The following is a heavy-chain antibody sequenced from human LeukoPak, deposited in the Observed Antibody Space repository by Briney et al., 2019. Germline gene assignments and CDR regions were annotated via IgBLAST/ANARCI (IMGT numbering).Heavy chain of an antibody. Sequence: PGRSLRLSCAASGFTFSDYAMHWVRQAPGKGLEWVAVIWYDGSNKYYADSVKGRFTISRDNSKNTLYLQMNSLRAEDTAVYYCARDGFGELLYGFDYWGQGTLVTVSS. CDR3: ARDGFGELLYGFDY. V-gene: IGHV3-33*08. J-gene: IGHJ4*02. D-gene: IGHD3-10*01. CDR1: GFTFSDYA. CDR2: IWYDGSNK.